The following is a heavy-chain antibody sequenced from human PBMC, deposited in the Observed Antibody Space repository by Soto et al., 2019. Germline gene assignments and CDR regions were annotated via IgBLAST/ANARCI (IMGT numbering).Heavy chain of an antibody. CDR2: ISPKSGVT. J-gene: IGHJ5*02. D-gene: IGHD2-2*01. V-gene: IGHV1-2*02. CDR1: GYSFIGYY. CDR3: AVVVVPAWGWFDP. Sequence: ASVKVSCKASGYSFIGYYMHWVRQAPGQGLEWMGWISPKSGVTNYAQKFQGRVTMTRDTSITTAYMELSSLRSEDTAVYYCAVVVVPAWGWFDPWGQGTLVTVSS.